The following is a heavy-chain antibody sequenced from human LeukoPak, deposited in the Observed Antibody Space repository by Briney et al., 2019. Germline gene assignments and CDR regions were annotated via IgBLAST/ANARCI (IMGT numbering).Heavy chain of an antibody. V-gene: IGHV3-33*01. D-gene: IGHD5-24*01. Sequence: GGSLRLSCAASGSTFSSYGMHWVRQAPGKGLEWVAVIWYDGSNKYYADSVKGRFTISRDNSKNTLYLQMNSLRAEDTAVYYCARDEDLSRDGYNQAFDYWGQGTLVTVSS. CDR3: ARDEDLSRDGYNQAFDY. CDR1: GSTFSSYG. CDR2: IWYDGSNK. J-gene: IGHJ4*02.